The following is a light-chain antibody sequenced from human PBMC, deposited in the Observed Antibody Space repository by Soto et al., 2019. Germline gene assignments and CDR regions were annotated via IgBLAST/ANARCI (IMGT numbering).Light chain of an antibody. CDR1: QSVNNNY. V-gene: IGKV3-20*01. J-gene: IGKJ4*01. Sequence: EIVLAQSPGTLSLSPGERATLSCRASQSVNNNYLAWCQQKPGQAPRRLVYGASSRATGIPDRFSGSGSGTDFTLTITRLEPEDFAVYYCHQYGTSPLTFGGGTKVEIK. CDR2: GAS. CDR3: HQYGTSPLT.